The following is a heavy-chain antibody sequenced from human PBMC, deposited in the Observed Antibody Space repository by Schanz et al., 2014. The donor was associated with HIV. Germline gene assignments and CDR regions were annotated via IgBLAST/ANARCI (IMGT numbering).Heavy chain of an antibody. J-gene: IGHJ4*02. CDR1: GFTFDDYA. V-gene: IGHV3-9*01. D-gene: IGHD3-3*01. CDR3: ARDLYDFWSGTQYYLEY. CDR2: ISWNSGSI. Sequence: EVQLVESGGGLVQPGRSLRLSCAASGFTFDDYAMHWVRQAPGKGLEWVSGISWNSGSIGYADSVKGRFTISRDNAKNSLYLQMNSLRAEDTAVYYCARDLYDFWSGTQYYLEYWGQGTLVTVSS.